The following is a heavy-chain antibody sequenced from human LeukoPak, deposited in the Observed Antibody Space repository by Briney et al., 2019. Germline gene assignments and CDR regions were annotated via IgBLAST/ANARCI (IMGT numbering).Heavy chain of an antibody. CDR1: GFTFSSYG. D-gene: IGHD2/OR15-2a*01. CDR3: AKAAPFVYFDS. J-gene: IGHJ4*02. CDR2: ISGSGAGT. Sequence: GGSLRLSCAASGFTFSSYGMHWVRQAPGKGLEWVSSISGSGAGTYYADSVKGRFTMSRDNSKNTLYLQMSSLRADDTAVYYCAKAAPFVYFDSWGQGTLVTVSS. V-gene: IGHV3-23*01.